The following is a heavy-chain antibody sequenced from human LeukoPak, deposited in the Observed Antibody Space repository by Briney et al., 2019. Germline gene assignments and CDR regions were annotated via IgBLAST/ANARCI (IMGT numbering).Heavy chain of an antibody. D-gene: IGHD3-3*01. V-gene: IGHV1-69*13. CDR2: IIPIFGTA. J-gene: IGHJ6*03. CDR3: ARGSNYTIRFLEWLHYYYYMDV. CDR1: GGTFSSQA. Sequence: SVKVSCKASGGTFSSQAISWVRQAPGQGLEWMGGIIPIFGTANYAQKFQGRVTITADESTSTAYMELSSLRSKDTAVYYCARGSNYTIRFLEWLHYYYYMDVWGKGTTVTVSS.